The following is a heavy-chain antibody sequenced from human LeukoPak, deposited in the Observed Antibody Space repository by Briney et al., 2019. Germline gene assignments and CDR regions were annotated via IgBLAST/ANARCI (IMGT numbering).Heavy chain of an antibody. V-gene: IGHV3-23*01. CDR1: GFTFSNYA. D-gene: IGHD3-9*01. CDR2: ISGSGGST. CDR3: AKASGEYDILTGDAFDI. J-gene: IGHJ3*02. Sequence: GGSLRLSCVASGFTFSNYAIHWVRRPPGKGLEWVAVISGSGGSTYYADSVKGRFTISRDNSKNTLYLQMNSLRAEDTAVYYCAKASGEYDILTGDAFDIWGQGTMVAVSS.